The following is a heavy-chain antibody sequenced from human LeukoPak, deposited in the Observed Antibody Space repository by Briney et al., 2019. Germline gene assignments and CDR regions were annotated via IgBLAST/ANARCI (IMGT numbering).Heavy chain of an antibody. J-gene: IGHJ4*02. D-gene: IGHD6-13*01. CDR3: ARGRFSSSWRNMYYFDY. V-gene: IGHV4-39*01. CDR1: GGSISSSSYY. CDR2: IYYSGST. Sequence: PSETLSLTCTVSGGSISSSSYYWGWIRQPPGKGLEWIGSIYYSGSTYYNPSLKSRVTISVDTSKNQFSLKLSSVTAADTAVYCCARGRFSSSWRNMYYFDYWGQGTLVTVSS.